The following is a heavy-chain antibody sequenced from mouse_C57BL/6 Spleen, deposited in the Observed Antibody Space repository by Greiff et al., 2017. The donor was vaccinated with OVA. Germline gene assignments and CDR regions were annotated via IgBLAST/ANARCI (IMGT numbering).Heavy chain of an antibody. V-gene: IGHV1-15*01. CDR1: GYTFTDYE. J-gene: IGHJ3*01. Sequence: QVQLKESGAELVRPGASVTLSCKASGYTFTDYEMHWVKQTPVHGLEWIGAIDPETGGTAYNQKFKGKAILTADKSSSTAYMELRSLTSEDSAVYYCTRWDYSNYERFAYWGQGTLVTVSA. CDR2: IDPETGGT. D-gene: IGHD2-5*01. CDR3: TRWDYSNYERFAY.